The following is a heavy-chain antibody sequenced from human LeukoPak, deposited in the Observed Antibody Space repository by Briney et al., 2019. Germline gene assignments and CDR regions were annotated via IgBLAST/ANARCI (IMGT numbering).Heavy chain of an antibody. CDR3: ARQPNSGYDYKQIYDAFDI. D-gene: IGHD5-12*01. CDR2: IYPGDSDT. J-gene: IGHJ3*02. V-gene: IGHV5-51*01. CDR1: GYSFTSYW. Sequence: GESLKISCKGSGYSFTSYWIGWVRQMPGKGLEWMGIIYPGDSDTRYSPSFQGQVTISADKSISTAYLQWSSLKASDTAMYYCARQPNSGYDYKQIYDAFDIWGQGTMVTVSS.